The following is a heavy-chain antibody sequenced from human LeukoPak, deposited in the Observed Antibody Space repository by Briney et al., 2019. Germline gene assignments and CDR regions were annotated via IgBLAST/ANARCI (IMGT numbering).Heavy chain of an antibody. J-gene: IGHJ4*02. CDR3: ARVHNTIY. D-gene: IGHD5-24*01. CDR1: GFPLNDYY. Sequence: GSLQLSFSGSGFPLNDYYVNWLRPAPGKGLEWISYISANSRTVNYADSVKGRFTLSRDYAKNSVNLEMTSLRGEDTAIYYCARVHNTIYWGQGVLVIVSS. CDR2: ISANSRTV. V-gene: IGHV3-11*04.